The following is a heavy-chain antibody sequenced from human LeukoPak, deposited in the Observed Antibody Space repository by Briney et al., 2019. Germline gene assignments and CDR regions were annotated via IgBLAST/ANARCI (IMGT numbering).Heavy chain of an antibody. Sequence: ASVKVSCKASGYTFTSYYMHWVRQAPGQGLEWMGIINPSGGSTSYAQKFQGRVTMTRDTSTSTVYMELSSLRSEDTAVYYCARLAFYDFWSGYLDSWGQGTLVTVSS. J-gene: IGHJ4*02. CDR1: GYTFTSYY. V-gene: IGHV1-46*01. CDR3: ARLAFYDFWSGYLDS. CDR2: INPSGGST. D-gene: IGHD3-3*01.